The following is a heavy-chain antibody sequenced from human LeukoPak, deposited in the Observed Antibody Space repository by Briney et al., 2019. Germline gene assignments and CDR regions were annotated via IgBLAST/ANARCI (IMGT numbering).Heavy chain of an antibody. CDR2: ISGSGGST. D-gene: IGHD6-13*01. CDR3: AKDPSSSWRLDAFDI. V-gene: IGHV3-23*01. Sequence: GGSLRLSCAASGFTFSSYAMSWVRQAPGKGLEGVSAISGSGGSTYYADSVKGRFTISRDNSKNTLYLQMNSLRAEDTAVYYCAKDPSSSWRLDAFDIWGQGTMVTVSS. CDR1: GFTFSSYA. J-gene: IGHJ3*02.